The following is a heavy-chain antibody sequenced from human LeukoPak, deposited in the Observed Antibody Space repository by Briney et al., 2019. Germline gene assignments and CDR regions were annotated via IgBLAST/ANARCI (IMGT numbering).Heavy chain of an antibody. V-gene: IGHV3-33*01. Sequence: GRSLRLSCAASGFTFSSYGMHWIRQAPGKGLEWVAVIWYDGSNKYYADSVKGRFTISRDNSKNTLYLQMNSLRAEDTAVYYCARDGALTIFEVVMDVWGQGTTVTVSS. D-gene: IGHD3-3*01. CDR1: GFTFSSYG. CDR2: IWYDGSNK. J-gene: IGHJ6*02. CDR3: ARDGALTIFEVVMDV.